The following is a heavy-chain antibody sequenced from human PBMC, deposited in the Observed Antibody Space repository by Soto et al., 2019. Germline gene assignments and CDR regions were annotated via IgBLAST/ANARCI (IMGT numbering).Heavy chain of an antibody. D-gene: IGHD2-21*02. CDR1: GGTFSSYA. CDR3: AGNGCCGGDCRSYYYYGMDV. Sequence: QVQLVQSGAEVKKPGSSVKVSCKASGGTFSSYAISWVRQAPGQGLEWMGGIIPIFGTANYAQKFQGRVTRTGDESTRTAYMELSSLRSEGTAGYYCAGNGCCGGDCRSYYYYGMDVWGQGTTVTVSS. V-gene: IGHV1-69*12. CDR2: IIPIFGTA. J-gene: IGHJ6*02.